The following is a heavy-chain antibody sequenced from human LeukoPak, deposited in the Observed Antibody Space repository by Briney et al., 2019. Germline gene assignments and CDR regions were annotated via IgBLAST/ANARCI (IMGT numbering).Heavy chain of an antibody. CDR1: GGSISSGDYY. D-gene: IGHD1-1*01. V-gene: IGHV4-30-4*01. Sequence: KSSETLSLTCTVSGGSISSGDYYWSWIRQPPGKGLEWIGYIYYSGSTYYNPSLKSRVTISVDTSKNQFSLKLSSVTAADTAVYYCARGGLEPRTHFDYWGQGTLVTVSS. J-gene: IGHJ4*02. CDR2: IYYSGST. CDR3: ARGGLEPRTHFDY.